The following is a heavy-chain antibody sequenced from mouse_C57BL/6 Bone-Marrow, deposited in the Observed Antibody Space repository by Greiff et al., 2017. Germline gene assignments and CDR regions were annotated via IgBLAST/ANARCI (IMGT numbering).Heavy chain of an antibody. V-gene: IGHV5-17*01. CDR1: GFTFSDYG. J-gene: IGHJ3*01. CDR3: ARSEGFAY. CDR2: ISSGSSTI. Sequence: DVQLQESGGGLVKPGGSLKLSCAASGFTFSDYGMHWVRQAPEKGLEWVAYISSGSSTIYYADTVKGRFTISRDNAKNTLFLQMTSLRSEDTAMYYCARSEGFAYWGQGTLVTVSA.